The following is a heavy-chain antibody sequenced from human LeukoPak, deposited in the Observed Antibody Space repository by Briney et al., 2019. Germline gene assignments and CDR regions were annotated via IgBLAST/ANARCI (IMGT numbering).Heavy chain of an antibody. D-gene: IGHD3-22*01. Sequence: SGPTLVNPTQTLTLTYTFSGFSLSTSGMCVSWIRQPPGKALEWLARIDWDDDKYYSTSLKTRLTISKDTSKNQVVLTMTNMDPVDTATYYCARIPAYYYDSSGNDYWGQEPWSPSPQ. CDR2: IDWDDDK. CDR1: GFSLSTSGMC. V-gene: IGHV2-70*11. CDR3: ARIPAYYYDSSGNDY. J-gene: IGHJ4*01.